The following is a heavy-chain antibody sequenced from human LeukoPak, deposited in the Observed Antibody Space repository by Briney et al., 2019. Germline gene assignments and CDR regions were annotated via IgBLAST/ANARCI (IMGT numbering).Heavy chain of an antibody. V-gene: IGHV1-18*01. Sequence: ASVKVSCKASGYTFTSYGISWVRQAPGQVLEWMGWISAYNGNTNYAQKLQGRVTMTTDTSTSTAYMELRSLRSDDTAVYYCARDRRYYYGSSGYRAFDYWGQGTLVTVSS. J-gene: IGHJ4*02. CDR1: GYTFTSYG. CDR3: ARDRRYYYGSSGYRAFDY. D-gene: IGHD3-22*01. CDR2: ISAYNGNT.